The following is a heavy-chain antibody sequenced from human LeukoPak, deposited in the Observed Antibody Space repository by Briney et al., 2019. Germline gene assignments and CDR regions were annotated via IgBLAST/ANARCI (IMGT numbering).Heavy chain of an antibody. Sequence: GASVKVSCKASGGTFSSYAISWVRQAPGQGLEWMGGIIPIFGTANYAQKFQGRVTITADESTSTAYMELSSLRSEDTAVYYCARDGAPHDYVWGSYRRGFDYWGQGTLVTVSS. CDR3: ARDGAPHDYVWGSYRRGFDY. CDR1: GGTFSSYA. CDR2: IIPIFGTA. V-gene: IGHV1-69*13. J-gene: IGHJ4*02. D-gene: IGHD3-16*02.